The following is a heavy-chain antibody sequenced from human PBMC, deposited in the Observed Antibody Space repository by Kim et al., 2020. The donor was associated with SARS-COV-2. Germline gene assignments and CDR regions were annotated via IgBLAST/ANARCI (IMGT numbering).Heavy chain of an antibody. Sequence: GGSLRLSCTTSGLNFGDYAMSWFRQAPGKGLEWVAFIRSKRYGETTEYAASVKGRFTISRDDSKRIAYLQMNGLKTGDTAVYYCTSGPYYYDSAAYYHDYWGQGTLVTVSS. CDR1: GLNFGDYA. D-gene: IGHD3-22*01. J-gene: IGHJ4*02. CDR3: TSGPYYYDSAAYYHDY. CDR2: IRSKRYGETT. V-gene: IGHV3-49*03.